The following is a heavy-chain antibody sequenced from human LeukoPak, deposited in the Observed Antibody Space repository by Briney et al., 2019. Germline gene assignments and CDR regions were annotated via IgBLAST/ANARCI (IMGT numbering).Heavy chain of an antibody. CDR2: INPSGGST. V-gene: IGHV1-46*01. CDR3: ASRRQYCSTTSCSATFDI. J-gene: IGHJ3*02. CDR1: GFVFTSYG. D-gene: IGHD2-2*01. Sequence: GASVKVSCKASGFVFTSYGLTWVRQAPGQGLEWMGIINPSGGSTSYAQKFQGRVTMTRDTSTSTAYMELSSLRSEDTAVYYCASRRQYCSTTSCSATFDIWGQGTMVTVSS.